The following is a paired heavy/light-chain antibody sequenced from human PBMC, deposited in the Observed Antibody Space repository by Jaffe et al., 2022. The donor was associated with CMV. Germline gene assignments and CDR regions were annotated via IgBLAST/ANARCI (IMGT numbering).Light chain of an antibody. CDR2: AAF. Sequence: DIQMTQSPSSLSASVGDRVTITCRASQSITNSYLNWYQQQPGKAPQLLIYAAFNLQSGVPSRFSGSGSGADFTLTISSLQPEDFATYYCQLGFSPPSTFGQGTKLEI. CDR3: QLGFSPPST. V-gene: IGKV1-39*01. CDR1: QSITNSY. J-gene: IGKJ2*01.
Heavy chain of an antibody. V-gene: IGHV4-59*08. J-gene: IGHJ3*02. CDR3: ARHCRYGDYEGAFDI. Sequence: QVQLQESGPGLVKPSETLSLTCTVSGGSLSIYQWSFIRQSPGRGLEWIGSIYDSGTTNYSPSLKSRVAMSVDTSRNQFSLKLRSVTAADTAVYYCARHCRYGDYEGAFDIWGQGTMVTVS. CDR2: IYDSGTT. CDR1: GGSLSIYQ. D-gene: IGHD4-17*01.